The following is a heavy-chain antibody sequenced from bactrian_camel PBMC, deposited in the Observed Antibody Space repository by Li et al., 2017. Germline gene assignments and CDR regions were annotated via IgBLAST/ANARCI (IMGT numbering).Heavy chain of an antibody. D-gene: IGHD3*01. CDR3: AADRLWGKMLRGTPDY. Sequence: HVQLVESGGGLVQPGGSLRLSRAASGFTSNRCGMQWYRQAAGRQRERVSSLAADGSTYYADSVKGRFTISRDNAKSTVYLQMNSLKPEDTANYYCAADRLWGKMLRGTPDYWGQGTQVTVS. V-gene: IGHV3S53*01. CDR1: GFTSNRCG. CDR2: LAADGST. J-gene: IGHJ4*01.